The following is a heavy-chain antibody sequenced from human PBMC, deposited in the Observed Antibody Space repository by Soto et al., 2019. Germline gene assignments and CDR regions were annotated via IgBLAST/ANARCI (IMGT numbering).Heavy chain of an antibody. V-gene: IGHV3-48*03. J-gene: IGHJ4*02. CDR3: AKPVVGY. CDR1: GFTFSSYE. D-gene: IGHD2-15*01. Sequence: GGSLRLSCAASGFTFSSYEMNWVRQAPGKGLEWVSYISDSEGTVYYADSVKGRFTVSRDNGQNSVYLQMNSLRAEDTAVYYCAKPVVGYWGQGTLVTVSS. CDR2: ISDSEGTV.